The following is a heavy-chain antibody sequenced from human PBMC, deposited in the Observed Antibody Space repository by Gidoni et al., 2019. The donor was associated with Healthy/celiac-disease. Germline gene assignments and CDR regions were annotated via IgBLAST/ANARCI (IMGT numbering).Heavy chain of an antibody. CDR2: SNHSGST. Sequence: QVQLQQWGAGLLKPSETLSLTCAVYGGSFSGYYWSWIRQPPGKGLEWIGESNHSGSTNYNPSLKSRVTISVDTSKNQFSLKLSSVTAADTAVYYCARGGRYFDWLLPSVYFDYWGQGTLVTVSS. V-gene: IGHV4-34*01. J-gene: IGHJ4*02. CDR3: ARGGRYFDWLLPSVYFDY. CDR1: GGSFSGYY. D-gene: IGHD3-9*01.